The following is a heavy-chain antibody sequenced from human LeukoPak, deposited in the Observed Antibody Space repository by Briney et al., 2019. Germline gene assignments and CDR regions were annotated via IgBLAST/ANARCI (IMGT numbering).Heavy chain of an antibody. CDR2: INHSGST. Sequence: SETLSLTCAVYGGSFGDSYWSWIRQPPGKGLEWIGEINHSGSTNYNPSLKSRVTISVDTSKNQFSLKLSSVTAADTAVYYCARTDFWSGYDYWGQGTLVTVSS. D-gene: IGHD3-3*01. CDR1: GGSFGDSY. J-gene: IGHJ4*02. V-gene: IGHV4-34*01. CDR3: ARTDFWSGYDY.